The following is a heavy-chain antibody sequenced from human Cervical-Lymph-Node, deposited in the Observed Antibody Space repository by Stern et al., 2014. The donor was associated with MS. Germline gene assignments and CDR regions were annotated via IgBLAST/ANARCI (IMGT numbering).Heavy chain of an antibody. D-gene: IGHD1-26*01. Sequence: QLQLQESGPGLVKPSETLSLTCTVSGGSISSSGYYWGWIRQPPGKGLEWIGNIYDSGSAYYNPSLESRVIISVDTAKNQFSLRLSSMTPGDTALYYCARVVGATPYYYGLDVWGQGTTVTVSS. CDR1: GGSISSSGYY. J-gene: IGHJ6*02. V-gene: IGHV4-39*01. CDR2: IYDSGSA. CDR3: ARVVGATPYYYGLDV.